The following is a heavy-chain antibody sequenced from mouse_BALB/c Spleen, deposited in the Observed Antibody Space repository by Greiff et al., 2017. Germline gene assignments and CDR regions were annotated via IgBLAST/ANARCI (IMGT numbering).Heavy chain of an antibody. V-gene: IGHV5-17*02. Sequence: EVNLVESGGGLVQPGGSRKLSCAASGFTFSSFGMHWVRQAPEKGLEWVAYISSGSSTIYYADTVKGRFTISRDNPKNTLFLQMTSLRSEDTAMYYCARSADGAYWGQGTLVTVSA. CDR3: ARSADGAY. CDR1: GFTFSSFG. CDR2: ISSGSSTI. J-gene: IGHJ3*01.